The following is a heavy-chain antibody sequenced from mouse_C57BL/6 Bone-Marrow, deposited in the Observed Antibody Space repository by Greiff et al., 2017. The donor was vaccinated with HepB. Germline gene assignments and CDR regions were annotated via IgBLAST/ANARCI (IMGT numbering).Heavy chain of an antibody. CDR3: ARVTTVVAKDYAMDY. CDR1: GFSLTSYG. V-gene: IGHV2-2*01. J-gene: IGHJ4*01. D-gene: IGHD1-1*01. Sequence: VKLVESGPGLVQPSQSLSITCTVSGFSLTSYGVHWVRQSPGKGLEWLGVIWSGGSTAYNAAFISRLSISKDNSKSQVFFKMNSLQADDTAIYYCARVTTVVAKDYAMDYWGQGTSVTVSS. CDR2: IWSGGST.